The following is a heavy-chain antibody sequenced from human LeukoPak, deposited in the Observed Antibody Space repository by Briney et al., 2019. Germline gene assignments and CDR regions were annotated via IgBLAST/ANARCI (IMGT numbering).Heavy chain of an antibody. D-gene: IGHD1-26*01. J-gene: IGHJ4*02. Sequence: SETLSLTCTVSGGSISSYYWSWIRQPPGKGLEWIGYIYYSGSTNYNPSLKSRVTISVDTSKNQFSLKLSSVTAADTAVYYCARYGYSGSYYISAFDYWGRGTLVTVSS. CDR3: ARYGYSGSYYISAFDY. CDR2: IYYSGST. CDR1: GGSISSYY. V-gene: IGHV4-59*01.